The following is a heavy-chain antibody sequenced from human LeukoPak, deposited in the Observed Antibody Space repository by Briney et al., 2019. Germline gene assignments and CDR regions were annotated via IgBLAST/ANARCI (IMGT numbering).Heavy chain of an antibody. Sequence: GGSLRLSCEASGFSFSTYSMNWVRQAPGKGLEWVSSIGSGSGNIYYADSVKGRFTISRDNAKDTLFLQMNSLRADETAVYYCARDASFLCTIYSCYNFDYWGQGALVTVSS. CDR3: ARDASFLCTIYSCYNFDY. D-gene: IGHD2-8*01. CDR2: IGSGSGNI. V-gene: IGHV3-21*01. CDR1: GFSFSTYS. J-gene: IGHJ4*02.